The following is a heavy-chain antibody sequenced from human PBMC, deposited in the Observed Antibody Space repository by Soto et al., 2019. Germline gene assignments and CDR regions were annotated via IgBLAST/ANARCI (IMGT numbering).Heavy chain of an antibody. D-gene: IGHD4-17*01. J-gene: IGHJ6*01. V-gene: IGHV3-23*01. CDR2: VSGRGGST. Sequence: VQLLESGGGLVQPGGSLRLACTASGFTFNHYAISWVRQAPGKGLGWVSAVSGRGGSTKYADSVKGRFIISRDNSNSTLYMQMDSLRGEDTAVYYCAKDSTVTTSLYFYYYGFDVWGQGTTVTVSS. CDR1: GFTFNHYA. CDR3: AKDSTVTTSLYFYYYGFDV.